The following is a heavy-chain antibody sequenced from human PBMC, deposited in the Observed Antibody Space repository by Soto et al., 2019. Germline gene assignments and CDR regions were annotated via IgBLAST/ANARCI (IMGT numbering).Heavy chain of an antibody. CDR1: GDSVSSNSAA. V-gene: IGHV6-1*01. D-gene: IGHD3-22*01. CDR3: ARVGSTSGWSLAWYFDX. J-gene: IGHJ4*02. CDR2: TYYRSKWYN. Sequence: PAQTLSLTCAISGDSVSSNSAAWNWIRQSPSRGLEWLGRTYYRSKWYNDYAVSVKSRITINPDTSKNQFSLQLNSVTPEDTAVYYCARVGSTSGWSLAWYFDXWGQGTLVTVSS.